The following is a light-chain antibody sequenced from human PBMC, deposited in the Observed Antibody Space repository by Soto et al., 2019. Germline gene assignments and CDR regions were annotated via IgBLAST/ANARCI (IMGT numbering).Light chain of an antibody. CDR3: LSYAGSNPLL. J-gene: IGLJ2*01. V-gene: IGLV2-11*01. CDR1: DTDVGSYNY. Sequence: QSALTQPRSVSGSRGQSGTISCTGSDTDVGSYNYVSWYQHHPGNAPQLIIHDVTQRPSGVPDRFSGSKSGYRASLAISGRQADDDAIYYSLSYAGSNPLLFGGGTNLPVL. CDR2: DVT.